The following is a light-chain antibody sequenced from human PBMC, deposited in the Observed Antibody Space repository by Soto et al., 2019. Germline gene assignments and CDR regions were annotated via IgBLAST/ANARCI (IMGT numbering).Light chain of an antibody. Sequence: QSVLTQPPSASGTPGQRVTISCSGSSSNIGRNTVNWYQQFPGTAPQLLIYRNDQRPSGVPDRFSCSKSGTSASLTITGFQSDDEAEYYCDGWYDGRGGSFVFGGGTKVTVL. J-gene: IGLJ2*01. CDR2: RND. V-gene: IGLV1-44*01. CDR3: DGWYDGRGGSFV. CDR1: SSNIGRNT.